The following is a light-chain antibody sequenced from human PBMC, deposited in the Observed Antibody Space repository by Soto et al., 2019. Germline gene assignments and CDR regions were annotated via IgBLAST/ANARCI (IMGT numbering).Light chain of an antibody. CDR1: SSDVGGYNY. J-gene: IGLJ2*01. V-gene: IGLV2-14*01. CDR2: EVS. CDR3: SSYTGSSTLVV. Sequence: QSALTQPASVSGSPGQSITISCTGTSSDVGGYNYVSWYQQHPGKAPKLMIYEVSNRPSGVSNRFSGSKSGNTASLTISGLQAEDEADYYCSSYTGSSTLVVFGGGTQLTV.